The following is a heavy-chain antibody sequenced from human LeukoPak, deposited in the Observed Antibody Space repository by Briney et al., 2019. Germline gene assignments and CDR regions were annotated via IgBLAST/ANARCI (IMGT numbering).Heavy chain of an antibody. J-gene: IGHJ4*02. Sequence: GGSLRLSCAASGFTFSNAWMNWVRHAPGKGLEWVARVKSKAVGETTSYAAPVKGRFSISRDDSRDMVYLQMNSLETEDTAVYYCATCNGDCYFNFWGQGTLVTVSS. CDR2: VKSKAVGETT. D-gene: IGHD2-21*02. CDR3: ATCNGDCYFNF. CDR1: GFTFSNAW. V-gene: IGHV3-15*01.